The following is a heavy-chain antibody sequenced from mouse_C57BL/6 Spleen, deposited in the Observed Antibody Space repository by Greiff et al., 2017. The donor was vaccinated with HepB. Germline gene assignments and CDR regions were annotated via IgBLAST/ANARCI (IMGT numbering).Heavy chain of an antibody. Sequence: EVKLQESGPGLVKPSQSLSLTCSVTGYSITSGYYWNWIRQFPGNKLEWMGYISYDGSNNYNPSLKNRISITRDTSKNQFFLKLNSVTTEDTATYYCARGAIYYGNFDYWGQGTTLTVSS. CDR1: GYSITSGYY. CDR2: ISYDGSN. CDR3: ARGAIYYGNFDY. V-gene: IGHV3-6*01. J-gene: IGHJ2*01. D-gene: IGHD2-1*01.